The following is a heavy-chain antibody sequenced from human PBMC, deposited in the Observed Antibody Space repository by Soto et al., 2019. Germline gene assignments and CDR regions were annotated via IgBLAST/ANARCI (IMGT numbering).Heavy chain of an antibody. J-gene: IGHJ5*02. D-gene: IGHD5-12*01. CDR2: INSDGTKT. V-gene: IGHV3-74*01. CDR1: GFTFNTSW. Sequence: EVQLVESGGILVQPGGSLRLSCAASGFTFNTSWMHWVRQAPGKGLVWVSRINSDGTKTTYADSVKGRFTISSENAKNTVYLQMNRLRAEDTAVYYCATVATNSYNWLDPWGQGTLVTVSS. CDR3: ATVATNSYNWLDP.